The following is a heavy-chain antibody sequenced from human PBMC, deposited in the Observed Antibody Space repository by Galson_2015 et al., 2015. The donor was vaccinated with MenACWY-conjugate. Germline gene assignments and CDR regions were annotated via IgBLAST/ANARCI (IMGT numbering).Heavy chain of an antibody. CDR2: VSYDGSSK. CDR3: VRAEGWLRSAFDI. J-gene: IGHJ3*02. CDR1: GFRFRSYT. D-gene: IGHD5-24*01. V-gene: IGHV3-30*01. Sequence: SLRLSCAASGFRFRSYTLYWVRQAPGKGLEWVAVVSYDGSSKYYADSVKGRFTISRGNSKNTVSLQMNSLRPEDTAVYYCVRAEGWLRSAFDIWGQGTMVTVSS.